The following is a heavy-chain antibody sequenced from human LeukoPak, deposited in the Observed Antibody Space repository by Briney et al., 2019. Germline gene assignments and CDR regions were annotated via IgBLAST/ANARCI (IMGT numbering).Heavy chain of an antibody. CDR2: ISSSSSYI. Sequence: PGGSLRLSCAASGFTFSTYSMNWVRQAQGKGLEWVSSISSSSSYIYYADSVKGRFTISRDNAKNSLYLQMNSLRAEDTAVYYCARASSSSWFHFDYWGQGTLVTVSS. J-gene: IGHJ4*02. V-gene: IGHV3-21*01. CDR3: ARASSSSWFHFDY. D-gene: IGHD6-13*01. CDR1: GFTFSTYS.